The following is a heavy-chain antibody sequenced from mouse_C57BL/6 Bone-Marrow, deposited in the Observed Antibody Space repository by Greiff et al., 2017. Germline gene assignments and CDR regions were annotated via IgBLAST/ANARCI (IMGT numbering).Heavy chain of an antibody. CDR3: ARSNYYGSSYWYFDV. D-gene: IGHD1-1*01. J-gene: IGHJ1*03. V-gene: IGHV1-59*01. CDR2: IDPSDSYT. CDR1: GYTFTSYW. Sequence: VQLQQPGAELVRPGTSVKLSCKASGYTFTSYWMHWVKQRPGQGLEWIGVIDPSDSYTNYNQKFKGKATLTVDTSSSTADMQRSSLTSEDSAVYYCARSNYYGSSYWYFDVWGTGTTVTVSA.